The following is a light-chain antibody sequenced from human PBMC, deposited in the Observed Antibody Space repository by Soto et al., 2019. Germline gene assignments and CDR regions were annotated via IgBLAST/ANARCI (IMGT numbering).Light chain of an antibody. CDR2: DAS. Sequence: DIQMTQSPSSLSASVGDRVTITCQAGQDISNYLNWYQQKPGKAPKLLNYDASNLETGVPSRFSGRGYGTDFTFTISSLQPEDFATYYCQQYEDPPVTFGGGTKVDIK. CDR1: QDISNY. J-gene: IGKJ4*01. CDR3: QQYEDPPVT. V-gene: IGKV1-33*01.